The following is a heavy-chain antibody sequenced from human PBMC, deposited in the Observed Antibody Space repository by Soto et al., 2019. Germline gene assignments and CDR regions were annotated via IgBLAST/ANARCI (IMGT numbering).Heavy chain of an antibody. CDR3: ARGDYYDSSGYYYFLSHAFDI. V-gene: IGHV5-51*01. CDR1: GYSFTSYW. D-gene: IGHD3-22*01. Sequence: PGESLKISCKGSGYSFTSYWIGWVRQMPGKGLEWMGIIYPGDSDTRYSPSFQGQVTISADKSISTAYLQWSSLKASDTAMYYCARGDYYDSSGYYYFLSHAFDIWGQGTMVTVSS. CDR2: IYPGDSDT. J-gene: IGHJ3*02.